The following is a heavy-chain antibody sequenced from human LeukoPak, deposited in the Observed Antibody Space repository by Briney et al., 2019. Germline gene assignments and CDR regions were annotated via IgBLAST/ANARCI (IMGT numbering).Heavy chain of an antibody. CDR2: INPDSGGT. J-gene: IGHJ4*02. CDR3: ARVDVVVIYPLV. D-gene: IGHD2-21*01. CDR1: GYTFTDYH. V-gene: IGHV1-2*06. Sequence: ASVKVSCKASGYTFTDYHIHWVRQAPGQGLEWMGRINPDSGGTNYAQKFQGRVTMTRDTSISTAYMELSRLRSDDTAVYYCARVDVVVIYPLVWGQGTLVTVSS.